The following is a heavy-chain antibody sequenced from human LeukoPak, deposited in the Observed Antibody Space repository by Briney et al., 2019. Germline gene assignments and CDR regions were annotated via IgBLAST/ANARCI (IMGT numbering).Heavy chain of an antibody. CDR2: ISNSGATT. V-gene: IGHV3-23*01. D-gene: IGHD1-26*01. CDR1: GFTFSNYG. CDR3: AKALDPFNSGNFRCYDY. Sequence: GGSLRLSCAASGFTFSNYGLTWVRQAPGKGLEWVSAISNSGATTAYADSVKGRFTISRDNSKSTLYPQMNSLRAEDTAVYYCAKALDPFNSGNFRCYDYWGQGTLVTVSS. J-gene: IGHJ4*02.